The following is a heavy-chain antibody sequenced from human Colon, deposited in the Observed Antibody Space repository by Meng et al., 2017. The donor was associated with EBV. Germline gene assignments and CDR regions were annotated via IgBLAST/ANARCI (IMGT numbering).Heavy chain of an antibody. CDR1: GGSINSGDYY. V-gene: IGHV4-30-4*01. Sequence: QVRLQVSGPGLVKPSQTRSLTCTFAGGSINSGDYYCSWIRQPPGKGLEWIGYIYYTGSTYYNPSLKSRVTISMDTSKNQFSLRLSSVTAADTAVYYCARNYYFDYWGQGTLVTVSS. J-gene: IGHJ4*02. CDR2: IYYTGST. CDR3: ARNYYFDY.